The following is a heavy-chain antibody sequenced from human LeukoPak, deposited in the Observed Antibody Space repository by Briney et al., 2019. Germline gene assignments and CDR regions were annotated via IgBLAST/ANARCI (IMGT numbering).Heavy chain of an antibody. CDR1: GFTFSNSW. V-gene: IGHV3-74*01. D-gene: IGHD6-13*01. CDR3: ASGYRSHLYNWFDP. J-gene: IGHJ5*02. CDR2: INSDGSST. Sequence: GGSLRLSRAASGFTFSNSWMHWVRQAPGMGLVWVSRINSDGSSTSYADSVKGRFTISRDNAKNTLYLQMNSLRDADTAVYYCASGYRSHLYNWFDPWGQGTLVTVSS.